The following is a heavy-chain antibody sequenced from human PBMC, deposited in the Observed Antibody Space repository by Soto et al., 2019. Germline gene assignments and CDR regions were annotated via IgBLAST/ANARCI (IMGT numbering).Heavy chain of an antibody. CDR2: IQSSRST. D-gene: IGHD2-21*01. CDR1: GRSISSSSYY. Sequence: PSETLSLTCTVSGRSISSSSYYWGLIRQPPGKGLEWIVGIQSSRSTYYNPSLKSRVTISVDTSKNQLSLKLSSVTAADTAVHYCGRAFVRRPEDLYWSGDSHGYYCYYGMDVWGQGTTVTVSS. J-gene: IGHJ6*02. CDR3: GRAFVRRPEDLYWSGDSHGYYCYYGMDV. V-gene: IGHV4-39*01.